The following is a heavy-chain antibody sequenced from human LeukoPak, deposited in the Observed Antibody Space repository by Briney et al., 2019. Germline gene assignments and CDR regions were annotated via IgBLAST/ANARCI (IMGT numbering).Heavy chain of an antibody. CDR2: INPNSGGT. Sequence: ASVKVSCKASGYTFTGYYMHWVRQAPGQGLEWMGRINPNSGGTNYAQKFQGRVTMTRDTSISTAYMELSRLRSDDTAVYYCARATVYGSGKDKPFDYWGQGTLVTVSS. J-gene: IGHJ4*02. V-gene: IGHV1-2*06. CDR1: GYTFTGYY. D-gene: IGHD3-10*01. CDR3: ARATVYGSGKDKPFDY.